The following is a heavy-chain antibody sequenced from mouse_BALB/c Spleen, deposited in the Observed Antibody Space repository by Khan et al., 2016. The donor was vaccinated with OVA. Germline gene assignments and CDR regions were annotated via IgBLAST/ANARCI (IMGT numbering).Heavy chain of an antibody. V-gene: IGHV9-3-1*01. CDR3: ARPPYFSYTLDH. D-gene: IGHD2-10*01. CDR2: LNTYTGEP. CDR1: GYTFTNYG. J-gene: IGHJ4*01. Sequence: QIQLVQSGPALKKPGETVKISCKASGYTFTNYGMNWVKQSPGKALKWMGWLNTYTGEPTYADDFKGRFAFYLETSASTAYLQIHNRKDEDTATDFCARPPYFSYTLDHWGQGTSGTFSS.